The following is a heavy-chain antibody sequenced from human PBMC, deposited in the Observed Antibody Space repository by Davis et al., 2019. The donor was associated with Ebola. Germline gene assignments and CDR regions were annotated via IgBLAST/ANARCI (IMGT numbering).Heavy chain of an antibody. CDR2: IYYSGTT. Sequence: SETLSLTCTVSGASLSSGGYYWSWIRQHPGKGLEWIGYIYYSGTTYYNSSLKSRVTISIDTSKNQFSLRLSSVTAADTAVYYCARESELIIPARYFDYWGQGTLVTVSS. CDR1: GASLSSGGYY. J-gene: IGHJ4*02. D-gene: IGHD6-6*01. CDR3: ARESELIIPARYFDY. V-gene: IGHV4-31*03.